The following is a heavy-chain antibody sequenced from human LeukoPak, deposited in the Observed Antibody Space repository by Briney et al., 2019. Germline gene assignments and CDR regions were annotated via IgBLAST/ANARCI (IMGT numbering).Heavy chain of an antibody. CDR1: GFTFSDYD. D-gene: IGHD1-1*01. CDR2: IGTAGDT. CDR3: VRVAKERVGGVYYFDY. J-gene: IGHJ4*02. Sequence: AGGSLRLSCAVSGFTFSDYDMHWVRQATGKGLEWVSAIGTAGDTYYTGSVKGRFTISRENAKNSLYLQMNSLRAGDTAVYYCVRVAKERVGGVYYFDYWGQGTPVTVSS. V-gene: IGHV3-13*01.